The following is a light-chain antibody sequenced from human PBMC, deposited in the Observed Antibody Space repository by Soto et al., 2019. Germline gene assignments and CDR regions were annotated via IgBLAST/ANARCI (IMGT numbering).Light chain of an antibody. CDR1: QSISSW. Sequence: DIQMTQSPSTLSASVGDRVTITCRASQSISSWLAWYLQKPGKAPKLLIYKASSLESGVPSRFSGSGSGTDFTLTISRLQPDDFATYYCQQYNSYPWTFGQGTKVEIK. J-gene: IGKJ1*01. V-gene: IGKV1-5*03. CDR3: QQYNSYPWT. CDR2: KAS.